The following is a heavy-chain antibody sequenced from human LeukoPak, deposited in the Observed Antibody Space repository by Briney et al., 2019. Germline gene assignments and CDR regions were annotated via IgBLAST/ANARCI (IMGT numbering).Heavy chain of an antibody. CDR3: ARGSRFGVVERDAFDI. Sequence: GGSLRLSCAASGFTFSSYEMNWVRQAPGKGLEWVSYISSSGSTIYYTDSLKGRFTISRDNAKNSLYLQMNSLRAEDTAVYYCARGSRFGVVERDAFDIWGQGTMVTVSS. J-gene: IGHJ3*02. D-gene: IGHD3-3*01. CDR2: ISSSGSTI. CDR1: GFTFSSYE. V-gene: IGHV3-48*03.